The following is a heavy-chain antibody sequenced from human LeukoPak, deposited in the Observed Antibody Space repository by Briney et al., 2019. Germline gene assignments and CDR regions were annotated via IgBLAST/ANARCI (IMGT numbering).Heavy chain of an antibody. V-gene: IGHV1-69*13. CDR3: ARVGHYGSGSYYFDY. Sequence: SVKVSCKASGGTFSSYAISWVRQAPGQGLEWMGGIIPIFGTANCAQKFQGRVTITADESTSTAYMELSSLRSEDTAVYYCARVGHYGSGSYYFDYWGQGTLVTVSS. CDR1: GGTFSSYA. D-gene: IGHD3-10*01. J-gene: IGHJ4*02. CDR2: IIPIFGTA.